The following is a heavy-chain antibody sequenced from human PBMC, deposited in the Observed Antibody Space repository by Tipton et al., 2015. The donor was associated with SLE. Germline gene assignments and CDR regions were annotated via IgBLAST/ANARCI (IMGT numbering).Heavy chain of an antibody. D-gene: IGHD3-22*01. V-gene: IGHV3-30*02. CDR1: GFTFSSYG. CDR3: ARHITLYDSSGYLDY. CDR2: IRYDGSNK. Sequence: SLRLSCAASGFTFSSYGMHWVRQAPGKGLEWVAFIRYDGSNKYYADSVKGRFTISRDNSKNTLYLQMNSLRAEDTAVYYCARHITLYDSSGYLDYWGQGTLVTVSS. J-gene: IGHJ4*02.